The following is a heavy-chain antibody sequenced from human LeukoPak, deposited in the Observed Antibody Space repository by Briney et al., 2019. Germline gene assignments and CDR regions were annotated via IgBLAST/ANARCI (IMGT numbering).Heavy chain of an antibody. Sequence: GGSLRLSCAASGFTFSACAMTWVRQAPGKGLEWVSAITMSGGNTFYADSVKGRFTISRDNSKGTLYLQMNSLRDEDTAVYYCARDRPHFDYWGQGTLVTVSS. CDR3: ARDRPHFDY. CDR1: GFTFSACA. J-gene: IGHJ4*02. CDR2: ITMSGGNT. V-gene: IGHV3-23*01.